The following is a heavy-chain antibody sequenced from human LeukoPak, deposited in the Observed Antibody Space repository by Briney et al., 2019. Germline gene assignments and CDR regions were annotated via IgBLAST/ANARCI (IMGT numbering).Heavy chain of an antibody. CDR1: GGTFSSFA. Sequence: SLKVSCETSGGTFSSFAISWVRQAPGQWREWIGGIIPIFGTANYAQKFQGRVTITADECTSTADMELSSLRSEVTAVDPCAKGGSGSYYFDYWGQGTLVTVSS. V-gene: IGHV1-69*13. J-gene: IGHJ4*02. D-gene: IGHD1-26*01. CDR3: AKGGSGSYYFDY. CDR2: IIPIFGTA.